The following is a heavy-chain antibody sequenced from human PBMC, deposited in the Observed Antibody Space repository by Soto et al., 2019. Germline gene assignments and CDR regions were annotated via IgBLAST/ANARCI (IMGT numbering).Heavy chain of an antibody. V-gene: IGHV3-64*01. CDR3: ARRARPDFYYMDV. CDR2: ISSNGVAT. J-gene: IGHJ6*03. D-gene: IGHD6-6*01. CDR1: GFTFSSYG. Sequence: GGSLRLSCAASGFTFSSYGMNWVRQAPGKGLEYVSGISSNGVATYYANSVQGRFTIYRDNSKNSVYLQMGSLRPEDMAVYYCARRARPDFYYMDVWGKGTTVTVSS.